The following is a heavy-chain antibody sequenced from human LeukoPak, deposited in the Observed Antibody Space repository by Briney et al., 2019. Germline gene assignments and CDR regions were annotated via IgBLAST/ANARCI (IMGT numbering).Heavy chain of an antibody. V-gene: IGHV3-64*01. D-gene: IGHD1-14*01. Sequence: PGGSLRLSCAASGFSFSYHDMHWVRQAPGKGLEFVSSIGADGDRTFYANSVKGRFTISRDNSKGTMYLQMGALRPEDLAVYYCARELGGTKTGGFDIGAKGQWSPSLQ. CDR3: ARELGGTKTGGFDI. CDR1: GFSFSYHD. CDR2: IGADGDRT. J-gene: IGHJ3*02.